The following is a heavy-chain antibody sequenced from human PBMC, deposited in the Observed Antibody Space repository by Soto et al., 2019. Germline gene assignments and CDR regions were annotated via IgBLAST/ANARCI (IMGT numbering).Heavy chain of an antibody. CDR1: GVSVSSGSFY. D-gene: IGHD4-17*01. V-gene: IGHV4-61*01. CDR3: ARGATVTQYDY. CDR2: GSYSGTN. Sequence: SETLSLTCTVSGVSVSSGSFYWAWIRQPPGQGLEWIGFGSYSGTNNYKPSLKRLVIISVDTSRSQISLKVSSLTAADTAVYYCARGATVTQYDYWGQGTLVTVSS. J-gene: IGHJ4*02.